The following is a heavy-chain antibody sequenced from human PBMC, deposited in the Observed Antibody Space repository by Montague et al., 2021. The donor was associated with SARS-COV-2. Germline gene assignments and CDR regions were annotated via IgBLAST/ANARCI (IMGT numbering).Heavy chain of an antibody. CDR3: AREVGRGYSGYAGEY. J-gene: IGHJ4*02. D-gene: IGHD5-12*01. CDR1: GGSFSGYY. V-gene: IGHV4-34*01. Sequence: SETLSLTCAVYGGSFSGYYWSWIRQPPGKGLEWIGEINHSGSTNYNPSLKSRVTISVDTSKNQFSLKLSSVTAADTAVYYCAREVGRGYSGYAGEYWGQGTLVTVSS. CDR2: INHSGST.